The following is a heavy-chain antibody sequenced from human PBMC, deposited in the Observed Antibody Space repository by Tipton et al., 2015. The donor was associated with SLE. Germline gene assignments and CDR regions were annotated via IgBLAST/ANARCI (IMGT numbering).Heavy chain of an antibody. Sequence: SLRLSCAASGFTFSSYWMSWVRQAPGKGLEWVANIKQDGSEKYYVDSVKGRFTISRDNAKNSLYLQMNSLRAEDTAVYYCARESVMDSGSYYSFDYWGQGTLVTVSS. J-gene: IGHJ4*02. D-gene: IGHD3-10*01. CDR2: IKQDGSEK. V-gene: IGHV3-7*01. CDR3: ARESVMDSGSYYSFDY. CDR1: GFTFSSYW.